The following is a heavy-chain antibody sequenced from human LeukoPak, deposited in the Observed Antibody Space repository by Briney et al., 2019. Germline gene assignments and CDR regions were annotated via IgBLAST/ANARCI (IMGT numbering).Heavy chain of an antibody. V-gene: IGHV1-46*01. CDR1: GYTFTSYF. Sequence: ASVKVSCKASGYTFTSYFIYWVRQAPGQGLEWMGIINPTGGGSTNYAQKFQGRVTMTSDTSTTTVYMELSSLKYDDTAVYYCARGGTVRHSGIDYWGQGTLVTVSS. CDR2: INPTGGGST. CDR3: ARGGTVRHSGIDY. J-gene: IGHJ4*02. D-gene: IGHD3-10*01.